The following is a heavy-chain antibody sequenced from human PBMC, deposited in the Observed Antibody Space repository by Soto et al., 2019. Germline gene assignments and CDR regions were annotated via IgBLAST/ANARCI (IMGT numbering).Heavy chain of an antibody. D-gene: IGHD6-6*01. CDR2: ISGSGGST. CDR1: GLPFSSYA. Sequence: GGSLRLSCAASGLPFSSYAMSWVRQAPGKGLEWVSAISGSGGSTYYADSVKGRFTISRDNAKNSLYLQMNSLRAEDTALYYCAKDYEYSSSSTFDYWGQGTLVTVSS. V-gene: IGHV3-23*01. J-gene: IGHJ4*02. CDR3: AKDYEYSSSSTFDY.